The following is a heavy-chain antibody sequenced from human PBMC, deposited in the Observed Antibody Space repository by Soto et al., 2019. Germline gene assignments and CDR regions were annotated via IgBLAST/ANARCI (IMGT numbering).Heavy chain of an antibody. CDR3: ARESGWSYWYFDL. J-gene: IGHJ2*01. D-gene: IGHD6-19*01. CDR1: GFTFSSYS. Sequence: EVQLVESGGGLVQPGGSLRLSCAASGFTFSSYSMNWVLQAPGKGLEWVSYISSSSSTIYYADSVKGRFTISRDNAKNSLYLQMYSLRDEDTAVYYGARESGWSYWYFDLWGRGTLVTVSS. V-gene: IGHV3-48*02. CDR2: ISSSSSTI.